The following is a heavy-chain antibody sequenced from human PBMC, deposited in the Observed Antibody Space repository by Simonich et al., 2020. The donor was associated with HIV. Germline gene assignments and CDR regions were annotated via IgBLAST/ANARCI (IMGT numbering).Heavy chain of an antibody. CDR1: GGSFSVYY. J-gene: IGHJ3*02. CDR2: INHSARH. Sequence: QVQLQQWGAGLLKPSETLSLTCAVYGGSFSVYYWSWIRQPPGKGLEWIGEINHSARHNYTQHLKRRDTITVDTSKNQFSLKLSSVTAADTAVYYCATTINYEDAFDIWGQGTMVTVSS. V-gene: IGHV4-34*01. D-gene: IGHD4-4*01. CDR3: ATTINYEDAFDI.